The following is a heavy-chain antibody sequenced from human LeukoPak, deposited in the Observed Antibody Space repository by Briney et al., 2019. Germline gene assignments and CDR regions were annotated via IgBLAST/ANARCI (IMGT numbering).Heavy chain of an antibody. CDR1: GGSFSGYY. CDR2: INHSGST. V-gene: IGHV4-34*01. CDR3: ARVGYSYVINDWSRTGLGAYPTKYYYHMDV. J-gene: IGHJ6*03. Sequence: SESLSLTCAVYGGSFSGYYWSWIRQPPGEGLEWIGEINHSGSTNYTPSLKSRATISGDTSKNQFSLKLSSVTAAGTAVYFCARVGYSYVINDWSRTGLGAYPTKYYYHMDVWGKGTTVTVSS. D-gene: IGHD5-18*01.